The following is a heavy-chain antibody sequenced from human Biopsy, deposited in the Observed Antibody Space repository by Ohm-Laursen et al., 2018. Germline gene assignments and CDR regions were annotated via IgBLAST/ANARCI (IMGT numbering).Heavy chain of an antibody. CDR1: GGTFSNYA. J-gene: IGHJ4*02. CDR3: ATPFQYYDSWGGYPPFDH. CDR2: IIPVSGLV. V-gene: IGHV1-69*17. Sequence: SSVKVSCKASGGTFSNYAISWVRQAPGEGLEWMGGIIPVSGLVNYAPKFQGRVSITADKSTTTAYMELSNLKSEDTAVYYCATPFQYYDSWGGYPPFDHWGQGTLVTVSS. D-gene: IGHD3-3*01.